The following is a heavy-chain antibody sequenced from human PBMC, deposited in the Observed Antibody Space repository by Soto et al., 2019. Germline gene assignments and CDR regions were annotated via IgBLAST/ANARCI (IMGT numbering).Heavy chain of an antibody. D-gene: IGHD6-6*01. J-gene: IGHJ6*02. CDR2: IIPIFGTA. CDR3: AMEYSSSSPYGMDV. V-gene: IGHV1-69*13. CDR1: GGTFSSYA. Sequence: GASVKVSCKASGGTFSSYAISWVRQAPGQGLEWMGGIIPIFGTANYAQKFQGRVTITADESTSTAYMELSSLRSEDTAVYYCAMEYSSSSPYGMDVWGQGTTVTVSS.